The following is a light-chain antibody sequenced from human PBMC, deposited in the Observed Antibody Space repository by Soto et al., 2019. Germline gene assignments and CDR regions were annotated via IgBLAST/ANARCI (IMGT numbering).Light chain of an antibody. Sequence: QSVLTQPASVSGSPGQSITISCTGTSSDVGNYNLVSWYQHDPGKAPKLLIYEGSKRPSGVSDRFSGSKSGNTASLTISGLQAEDEADYYCCSYASSSTSVFGTGTKVTV. J-gene: IGLJ1*01. V-gene: IGLV2-23*01. CDR2: EGS. CDR1: SSDVGNYNL. CDR3: CSYASSSTSV.